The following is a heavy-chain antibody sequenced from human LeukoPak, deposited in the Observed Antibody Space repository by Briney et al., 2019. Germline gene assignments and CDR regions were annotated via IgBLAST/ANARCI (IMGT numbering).Heavy chain of an antibody. J-gene: IGHJ4*02. D-gene: IGHD1-7*01. CDR3: ARDLRPANL. Sequence: ASVRVSCKASGYTFTEHFIHWVRQAPGQGLQYMGWIHPASANTVYAQMFHGRVTLTRDTPATTTYMELSGLRSDDTAVYYCARDLRPANLWGQGTLVTVSS. CDR2: IHPASANT. V-gene: IGHV1-2*02. CDR1: GYTFTEHF.